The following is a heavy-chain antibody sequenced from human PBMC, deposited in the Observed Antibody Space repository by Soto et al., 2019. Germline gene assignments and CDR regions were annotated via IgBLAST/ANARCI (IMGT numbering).Heavy chain of an antibody. J-gene: IGHJ6*02. CDR2: IYWDEDK. CDR1: GFSLSSSGVG. V-gene: IGHV2-5*02. D-gene: IGHD2-15*01. Sequence: QITLKESGPTLVKPTQTLTLTCTFSGFSLSSSGVGVGWIRQPPGKAPEWLALIYWDEDKRYSPSLKTRLTITKDTSTNEVVLTMTNIDHVDTGTYYCAHKGGRGAGMDVWGQGTTVTVSS. CDR3: AHKGGRGAGMDV.